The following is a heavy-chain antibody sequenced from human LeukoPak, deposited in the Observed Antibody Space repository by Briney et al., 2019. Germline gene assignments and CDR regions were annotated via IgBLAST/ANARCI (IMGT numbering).Heavy chain of an antibody. J-gene: IGHJ4*02. CDR3: ARHDGSNNLDY. CDR2: IYYSGNT. V-gene: IGHV4-59*08. Sequence: SEALSLTCTVSGGSISSYYWSWIRQPPGKGLEYIGYIYYSGNTNYNPSLKRRVTISVDTSKNQFSLKLSSVTAADTAVYYCARHDGSNNLDYWGQGTLVTVSS. D-gene: IGHD1-14*01. CDR1: GGSISSYY.